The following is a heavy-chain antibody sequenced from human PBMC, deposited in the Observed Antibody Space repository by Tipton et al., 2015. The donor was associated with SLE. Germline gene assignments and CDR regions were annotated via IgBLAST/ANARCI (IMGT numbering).Heavy chain of an antibody. CDR2: ISSSSSTI. J-gene: IGHJ3*02. D-gene: IGHD3-22*01. CDR3: ARDDSSGYYDGFDI. Sequence: SLRLSCAASGFTFSSYSMNWVRQAPGKGLEWVSYISSSSSTIYYADSVKGRFTISRDNAKNSLYLQMNSLRAEDTAVYYCARDDSSGYYDGFDIWGQGTMVTVSS. CDR1: GFTFSSYS. V-gene: IGHV3-48*01.